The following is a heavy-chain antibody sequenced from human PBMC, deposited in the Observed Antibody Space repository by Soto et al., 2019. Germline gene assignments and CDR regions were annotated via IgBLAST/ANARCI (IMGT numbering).Heavy chain of an antibody. D-gene: IGHD3-16*01. V-gene: IGHV3-33*05. J-gene: IGHJ4*02. CDR3: ARWGTTGGLDV. CDR2: TSYDGSNN. CDR1: GFTFRSYV. Sequence: QVQLVESGGGVGQPGTSLRLSCVGSGFTFRSYVIHWVRQAPGKGLEWVALTSYDGSNNFYGDSVKGRFTISRHNSRNTVELQRDSLRCEDTALYYCARWGTTGGLDVWGQGTLVSVSS.